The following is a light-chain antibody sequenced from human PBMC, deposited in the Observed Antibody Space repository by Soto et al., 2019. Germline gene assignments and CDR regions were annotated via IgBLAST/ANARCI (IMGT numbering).Light chain of an antibody. Sequence: DIQLTQSPSFPSASVGDTVTITCRASQAMSTYLAWYQQKPGKVPKLLIRSASTLQSGVPPRFSGGGSGTEFTLTISTLQPDDSGIYYCQQLNGYQLAFGGGTNVEIK. CDR1: QAMSTY. CDR3: QQLNGYQLA. V-gene: IGKV1-9*01. CDR2: SAS. J-gene: IGKJ4*01.